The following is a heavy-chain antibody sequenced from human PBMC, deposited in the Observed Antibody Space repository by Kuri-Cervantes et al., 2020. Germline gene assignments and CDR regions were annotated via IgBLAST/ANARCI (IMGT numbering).Heavy chain of an antibody. Sequence: GGSLRLSCTASGFTFVDYAMSWFRQAPGKGLEWVGFIRSKAYGGTTEYAASVKGRFTISRDDSKSIAYLQMKSLKAEDTAVYYCTTDTSCGGDCYFYYYGMDVWAKGPRSPSP. J-gene: IGHJ6*02. D-gene: IGHD2-21*02. CDR2: IRSKAYGGTT. V-gene: IGHV3-49*03. CDR3: TTDTSCGGDCYFYYYGMDV. CDR1: GFTFVDYA.